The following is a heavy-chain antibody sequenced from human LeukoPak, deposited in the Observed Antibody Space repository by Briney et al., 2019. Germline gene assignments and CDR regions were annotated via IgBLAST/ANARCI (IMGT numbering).Heavy chain of an antibody. CDR3: ATPIGFGDAFDI. D-gene: IGHD3-10*01. CDR2: ISAYNGNT. CDR1: GYTFTSYG. Sequence: ASVKVSFKASGYTFTSYGISWVRQAPGQGLEWMGWISAYNGNTNYAQKLQGRVTMTTDTSTSTAYMELRSLRSDDTAVYYCATPIGFGDAFDIWGQGTMVTVSS. V-gene: IGHV1-18*01. J-gene: IGHJ3*02.